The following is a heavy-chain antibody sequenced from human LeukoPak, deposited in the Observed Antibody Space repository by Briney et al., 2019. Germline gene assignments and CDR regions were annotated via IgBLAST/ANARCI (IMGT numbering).Heavy chain of an antibody. Sequence: GRSLRLSCAASGFTFSSYGMNWVRQAPGKGLEWVSGIRGNGVTTYYADSVKGRFTISRDNSKNTLYLQMSSLGAEDTAVYFCAKDDAWGRYQDWGQGTLVTVSS. CDR1: GFTFSSYG. CDR2: IRGNGVTT. J-gene: IGHJ1*01. D-gene: IGHD3-16*01. CDR3: AKDDAWGRYQD. V-gene: IGHV3-23*01.